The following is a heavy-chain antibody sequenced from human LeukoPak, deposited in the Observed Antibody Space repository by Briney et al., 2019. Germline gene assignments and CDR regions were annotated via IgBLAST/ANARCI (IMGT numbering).Heavy chain of an antibody. Sequence: GGSLRLSCAASGFNFRSYWMSWVRQAPGRGLDWVANIKFDGSEEIYVDSVKGRFTISRDNSKNTLYLQMNSLRAEDTAVYYCASEVAVVRGVPEQTWGQGTLVTVSS. V-gene: IGHV3-7*01. CDR3: ASEVAVVRGVPEQT. D-gene: IGHD3-10*01. J-gene: IGHJ5*02. CDR1: GFNFRSYW. CDR2: IKFDGSEE.